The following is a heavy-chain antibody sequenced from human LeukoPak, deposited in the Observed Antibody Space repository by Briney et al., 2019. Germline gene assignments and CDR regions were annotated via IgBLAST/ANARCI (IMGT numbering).Heavy chain of an antibody. CDR2: IYYSGST. D-gene: IGHD2-2*01. V-gene: IGHV4-61*01. J-gene: IGHJ6*02. Sequence: SQTLSLTCTVSGGSINTVSYYWTWIRQRPGKGLEWIGYIYYSGSTNYNPSLKSRVTISVDTSKNQFSLKLSSVTAADTAVYYCARDRGYCSSTSCSYYGMDVWGQGTTVTVSS. CDR3: ARDRGYCSSTSCSYYGMDV. CDR1: GGSINTVSYY.